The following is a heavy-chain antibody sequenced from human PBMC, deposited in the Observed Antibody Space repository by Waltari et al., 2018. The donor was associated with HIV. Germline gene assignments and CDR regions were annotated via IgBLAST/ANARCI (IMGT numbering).Heavy chain of an antibody. J-gene: IGHJ4*02. CDR3: ARDGGYLLFDY. V-gene: IGHV3-7*01. CDR1: GSSFSDSL. D-gene: IGHD3-16*02. Sequence: EVQLVASGGGLVQPGGSLRLSCAASGSSFSDSLMSWVRQAPGKGLEWVANIKQDGSEIYYVDSVKGRFTISRDNAKNSLYLQMNSLRVEDTAVYYCARDGGYLLFDYWGQGTRVTVSS. CDR2: IKQDGSEI.